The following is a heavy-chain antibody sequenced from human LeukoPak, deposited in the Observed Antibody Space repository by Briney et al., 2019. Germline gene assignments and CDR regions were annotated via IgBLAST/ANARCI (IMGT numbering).Heavy chain of an antibody. V-gene: IGHV3-23*01. CDR1: GFTFSSYA. Sequence: PGGSLRLSCAASGFTFSSYAMSWVRQAPGKGLEWVSAISGSGGSTYYADSVKGRFTISRDNSKNTLYLQMNSLRAEDTAVYYCAKEGPSSGWYRDRNWFDPWGQGTLVTVSS. D-gene: IGHD6-19*01. CDR2: ISGSGGST. CDR3: AKEGPSSGWYRDRNWFDP. J-gene: IGHJ5*02.